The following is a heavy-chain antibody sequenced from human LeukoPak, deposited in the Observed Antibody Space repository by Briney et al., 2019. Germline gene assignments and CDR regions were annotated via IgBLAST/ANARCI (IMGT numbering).Heavy chain of an antibody. J-gene: IGHJ6*03. CDR2: ISGSGGST. CDR3: AKDKAGFYYGSGSYSYYYMDV. Sequence: GGSLRLSCAASGFTFSSYAMSWVRQAPGKGLEWVSAISGSGGSTYYADSVKGRFTISRDNSKNTLYLQMNSLRAEDTAVYYCAKDKAGFYYGSGSYSYYYMDVWGKGTTVTISS. D-gene: IGHD3-10*01. V-gene: IGHV3-23*01. CDR1: GFTFSSYA.